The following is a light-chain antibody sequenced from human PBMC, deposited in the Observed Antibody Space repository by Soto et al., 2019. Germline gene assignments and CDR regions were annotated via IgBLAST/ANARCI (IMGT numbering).Light chain of an antibody. J-gene: IGKJ2*01. CDR2: KAS. Sequence: DIQMTQSPSTLSASVGDRVTITCRASQSISSWLAWYQQKPGKAPKLLIYKASSLKSGVPSRFSGSGSGTEFTLTISSLQPDDFATYYCQQYNKYSRTFGQGTKLEIK. V-gene: IGKV1-5*03. CDR1: QSISSW. CDR3: QQYNKYSRT.